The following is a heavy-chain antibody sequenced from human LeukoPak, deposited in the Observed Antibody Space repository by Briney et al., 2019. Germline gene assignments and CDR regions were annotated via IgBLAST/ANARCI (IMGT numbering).Heavy chain of an antibody. CDR1: GFTFSSFA. J-gene: IGHJ6*03. D-gene: IGHD4-17*01. CDR3: AKDRDYGDYPSAYYYYMDV. V-gene: IGHV3-23*01. CDR2: ISGSGGST. Sequence: PGGSLRLSCAASGFTFSSFAMSWVRQAPGKGLEWVSAISGSGGSTYYADSVKGRFTISRDNSKNMLYLQMNSLRAEDTAVYHCAKDRDYGDYPSAYYYYMDVWGKGTTVTVSS.